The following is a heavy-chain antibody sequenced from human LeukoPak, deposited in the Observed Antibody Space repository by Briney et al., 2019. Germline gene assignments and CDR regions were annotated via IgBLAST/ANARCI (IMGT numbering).Heavy chain of an antibody. D-gene: IGHD4-17*01. Sequence: GSLRLSCAASGFTFSSYEMNWVRQAPGKGLEWVGEINHSGSTNYNPSLKSRVTISVDTSKNQFSLKLSSVTAADTAVYYCARGATVTFYYFDYWGQGTLVTVSS. CDR2: INHSGST. V-gene: IGHV4-34*01. CDR1: GFTFSSYE. CDR3: ARGATVTFYYFDY. J-gene: IGHJ4*02.